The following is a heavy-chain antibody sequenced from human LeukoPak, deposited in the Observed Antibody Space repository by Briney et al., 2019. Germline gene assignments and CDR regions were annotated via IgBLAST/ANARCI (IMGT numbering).Heavy chain of an antibody. V-gene: IGHV3-30*02. CDR1: GFTFSSYG. CDR2: IVYDGSDK. J-gene: IGHJ3*02. Sequence: PEGSLRLSCAASGFTFSSYGMHWVRQAPGKGLEWVAFIVYDGSDKYYADSVKGRFTISRDNSKNTLYLQMNSLRAEDTAVYYCAVPYYYDSSGYHDAFDIWGQGTMVTVSS. CDR3: AVPYYYDSSGYHDAFDI. D-gene: IGHD3-22*01.